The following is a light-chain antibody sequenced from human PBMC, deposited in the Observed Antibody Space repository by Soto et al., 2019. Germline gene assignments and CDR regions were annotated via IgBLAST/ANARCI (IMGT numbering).Light chain of an antibody. CDR3: QQYDNWPLT. V-gene: IGKV3D-15*01. Sequence: ETVMTQFPATLSVSPGERATLSCRASQYVSTNLAWYQQQPGQPPRLLIYDISNRATGIPARFSGSGSETEFALTITSLQSEDFAVYYCQQYDNWPLTLGGGTKVDIK. CDR1: QYVSTN. CDR2: DIS. J-gene: IGKJ4*01.